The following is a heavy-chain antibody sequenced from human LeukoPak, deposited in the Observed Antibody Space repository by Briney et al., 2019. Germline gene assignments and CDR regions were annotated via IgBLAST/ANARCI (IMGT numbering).Heavy chain of an antibody. J-gene: IGHJ4*02. V-gene: IGHV3-21*01. CDR2: ITSPAGHI. CDR3: ATDGQSSGWYGFDY. D-gene: IGHD6-19*01. Sequence: GGSLRLSCAASGFTFSTYSMNWVRQAPGKGLEWVASITSPAGHIYYAGSLKGRITISRDNAKSSLYLQMNSLRAEDTAVYYCATDGQSSGWYGFDYWGQGTLVTVSS. CDR1: GFTFSTYS.